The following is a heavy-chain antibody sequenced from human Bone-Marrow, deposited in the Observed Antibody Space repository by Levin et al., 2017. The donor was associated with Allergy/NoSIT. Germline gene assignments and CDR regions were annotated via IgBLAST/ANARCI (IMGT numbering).Heavy chain of an antibody. J-gene: IGHJ4*02. D-gene: IGHD4-17*01. CDR1: GGSISSSSYY. Sequence: SQTLSLTCTVSGGSISSSSYYWGWIRQPPGKGLEWIGSIYYSGSTYYNPSLKSRVTISVDTSKNQFSLKLSSVTAADTAVYYCARQCPLEYGDYESGSAAGMEHFDYWGQGTLVTVSS. CDR2: IYYSGST. V-gene: IGHV4-39*01. CDR3: ARQCPLEYGDYESGSAAGMEHFDY.